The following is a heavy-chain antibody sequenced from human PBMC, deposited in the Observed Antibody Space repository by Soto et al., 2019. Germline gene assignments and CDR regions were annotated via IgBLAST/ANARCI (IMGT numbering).Heavy chain of an antibody. CDR2: IYSDGTST. D-gene: IGHD1-26*01. J-gene: IGHJ3*01. Sequence: EVQLVESGGGLVQPGESLRLSCAASGFTFDYYWMHWVRQAPGKGLVWVSRIYSDGTSTTYADSVKGRFTISRDNAKNTVSLQMNSLRADDTAVYYCARGDRGAFDLGGQGTVVTVSS. V-gene: IGHV3-74*01. CDR3: ARGDRGAFDL. CDR1: GFTFDYYW.